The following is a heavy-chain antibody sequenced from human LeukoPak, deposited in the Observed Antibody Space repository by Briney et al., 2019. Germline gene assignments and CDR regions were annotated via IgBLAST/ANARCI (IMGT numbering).Heavy chain of an antibody. Sequence: GGSLRLSCAASGFSFSTHWMSWFRQAPGKGLEWVALIKQDGSVIHYVDSVKGRVTISRDNAKNSLSLQMNSPRAHDTAVYYCAGDEGWTFDIWGQGTKVTVSS. V-gene: IGHV3-7*01. D-gene: IGHD5-24*01. CDR1: GFSFSTHW. CDR2: IKQDGSVI. J-gene: IGHJ3*02. CDR3: AGDEGWTFDI.